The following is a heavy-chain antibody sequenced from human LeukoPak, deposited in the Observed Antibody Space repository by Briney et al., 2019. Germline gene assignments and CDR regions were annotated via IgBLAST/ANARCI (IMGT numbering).Heavy chain of an antibody. CDR3: ARGPVRDDGLTGISYYFGLDV. CDR1: GGSFTDYY. CDR2: IHHRAGA. Sequence: SETLSLTCAVYGGSFTDYYWSWIRHLPGRGLEWIGEIHHRAGANYNPSLWGRVTISADTSKNQFSLHLTSVTAADTATFYCARGPVRDDGLTGISYYFGLDVWGHGTTVTVFS. D-gene: IGHD2-21*02. J-gene: IGHJ6*02. V-gene: IGHV4-34*01.